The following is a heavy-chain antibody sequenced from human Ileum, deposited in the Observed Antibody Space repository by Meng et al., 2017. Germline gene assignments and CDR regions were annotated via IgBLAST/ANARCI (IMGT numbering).Heavy chain of an antibody. V-gene: IGHV4-4*02. CDR1: GGSISAPNW. CDR2: IHYTAGT. J-gene: IGHJ4*02. Sequence: HLQVASPGLVQHVDSLRLTCAASGGSISAPNWWYWARQPPGKGLEWLGEIHYTAGTNYNPSLKSRVTMSVDKAKNQFSLILTSVTAADTAVYYCARDPYSGGPGDYWGQGTLVTVSS. D-gene: IGHD1-26*01. CDR3: ARDPYSGGPGDY.